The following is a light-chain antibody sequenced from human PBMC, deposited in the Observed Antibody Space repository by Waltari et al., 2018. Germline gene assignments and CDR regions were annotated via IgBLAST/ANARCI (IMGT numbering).Light chain of an antibody. CDR2: DAS. V-gene: IGKV3-15*01. CDR1: QGIASN. Sequence: EKVMTQSPATLSVSPGGVVTISCRASQGIASNLAWYKYRPGQAPRLLIYDASTRASGIPSRFSGSWSGTEFTLTISGLQSDDSALYYCQQYNDWYSFGQGTKLEI. CDR3: QQYNDWYS. J-gene: IGKJ2*03.